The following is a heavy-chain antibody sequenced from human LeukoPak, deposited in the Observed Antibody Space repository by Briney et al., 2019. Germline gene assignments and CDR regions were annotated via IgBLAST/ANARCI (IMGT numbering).Heavy chain of an antibody. CDR3: ARLPDSSSWFGYFDY. Sequence: PSETLSLTCTVSGGSISDSSYYWGWIRQPPGKGLEWIGSIYYSGSTYYNPSLKSRVTISVDTSKNQFSLKLNSVTAADTAVYYCARLPDSSSWFGYFDYWGQGTLVIVSS. CDR1: GGSISDSSYY. D-gene: IGHD6-13*01. CDR2: IYYSGST. J-gene: IGHJ4*02. V-gene: IGHV4-39*01.